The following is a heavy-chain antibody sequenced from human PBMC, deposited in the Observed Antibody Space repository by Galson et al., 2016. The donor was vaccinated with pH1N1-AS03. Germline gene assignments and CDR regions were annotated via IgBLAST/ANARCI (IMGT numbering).Heavy chain of an antibody. D-gene: IGHD2-2*01. CDR3: ARRNPNPNFAIWYQHDYGMDV. CDR1: GFTFSMSY. J-gene: IGHJ6*02. Sequence: SLRLSCAASGFTFSMSYIHWVRQARGKGLEWVSRISNDGRNVRYTDFVKVQFAVSRDNAKNTVFLQMNSLRADDTAVYFCARRNPNPNFAIWYQHDYGMDVWGQGTTVTVSS. V-gene: IGHV3-74*01. CDR2: ISNDGRNV.